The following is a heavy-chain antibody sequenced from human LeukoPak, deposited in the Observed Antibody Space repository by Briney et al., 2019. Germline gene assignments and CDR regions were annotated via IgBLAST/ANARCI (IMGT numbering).Heavy chain of an antibody. CDR3: ARASVPWSVATIRESFFDY. J-gene: IGHJ4*02. V-gene: IGHV1-69*05. CDR1: GYTFTSYA. D-gene: IGHD5-12*01. CDR2: IIPIFGTA. Sequence: GASVKVSCKASGYTFTSYAISWVRQAPGQGLEWMGGIIPIFGTANYAQKFQGRVTITTDESTSTAYMELSSLRSEDTAVYYCARASVPWSVATIRESFFDYWGQGTLVTVSS.